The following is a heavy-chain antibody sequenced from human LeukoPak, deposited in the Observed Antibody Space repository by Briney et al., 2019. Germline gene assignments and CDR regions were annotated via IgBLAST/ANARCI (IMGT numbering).Heavy chain of an antibody. D-gene: IGHD5-12*01. CDR2: VIPIFGTA. V-gene: IGHV1-69*06. CDR3: ASGYSGRYMDV. J-gene: IGHJ6*03. CDR1: GYTFTSYG. Sequence: SVKVSRKASGYTFTSYGISWVRQAPGQGLEWVGGVIPIFGTANYAQKFQGRVTITADKSTSTAYMELSSLRSEDTAVYYCASGYSGRYMDVWGKGTTVTVSS.